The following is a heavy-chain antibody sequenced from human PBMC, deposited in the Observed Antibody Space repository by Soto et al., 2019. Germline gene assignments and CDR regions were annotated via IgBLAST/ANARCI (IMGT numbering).Heavy chain of an antibody. CDR3: ARVVRSRRYGSGRYYYYYGMDV. D-gene: IGHD3-10*01. V-gene: IGHV4-4*02. Sequence: SETLSLTCAVSGGSISSSNWWSWVRQPPGKGLEWIGEIYHSGSTNYNPSLKSRVTISVDKSKNQFSLKLSSVTAADTAVYYCARVVRSRRYGSGRYYYYYGMDVWGQGTTVTVSS. CDR2: IYHSGST. CDR1: GGSISSSNW. J-gene: IGHJ6*02.